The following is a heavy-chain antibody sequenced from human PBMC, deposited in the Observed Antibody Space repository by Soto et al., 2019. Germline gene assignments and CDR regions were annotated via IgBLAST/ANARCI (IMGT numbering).Heavy chain of an antibody. CDR3: SSVEGYRLNWFDP. CDR2: IYYSGST. Sequence: VQLQESGPGLVKPSETLSLTCIVSGGSITGSFWTWIRQPPGKGLEWIGYIYYSGSTHYSPSFKSRVSVSVDTAKNQFSLRLTSVTAADTAVYYCSSVEGYRLNWFDPWGQGTLVTVSP. V-gene: IGHV4-59*01. D-gene: IGHD3-16*02. J-gene: IGHJ5*02. CDR1: GGSITGSF.